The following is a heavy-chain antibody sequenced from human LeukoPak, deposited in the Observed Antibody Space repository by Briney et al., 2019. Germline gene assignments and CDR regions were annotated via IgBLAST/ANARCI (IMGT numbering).Heavy chain of an antibody. V-gene: IGHV3-53*01. J-gene: IGHJ4*02. Sequence: PGGSLRLSCAASGFTVSSNYMSWVRQAPGKGLEWVSVIYSSGSTYYADSVKGRFTISRDNSKNTLYLQMNSLRAEDTAVYYCARAGPAAGIDYWGQGTLVTVSS. CDR2: IYSSGST. D-gene: IGHD6-13*01. CDR3: ARAGPAAGIDY. CDR1: GFTVSSNY.